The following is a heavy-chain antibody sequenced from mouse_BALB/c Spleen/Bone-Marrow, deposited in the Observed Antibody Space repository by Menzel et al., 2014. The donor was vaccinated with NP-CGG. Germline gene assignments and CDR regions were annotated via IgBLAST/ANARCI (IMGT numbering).Heavy chain of an antibody. D-gene: IGHD2-4*01. CDR2: IGSSGSYT. Sequence: EVKLVESGGGLAKPGGSLQLSCAASGFTFSTYAMSWVRQTPEKRLEWVATIGSSGSYTYYPDSVKGRFTISRDNAKNTLYPQMSSLRSEDTAMFYCSRLRMITTYFDVWGAGTTVTVSS. V-gene: IGHV5-9-3*01. J-gene: IGHJ1*01. CDR3: SRLRMITTYFDV. CDR1: GFTFSTYA.